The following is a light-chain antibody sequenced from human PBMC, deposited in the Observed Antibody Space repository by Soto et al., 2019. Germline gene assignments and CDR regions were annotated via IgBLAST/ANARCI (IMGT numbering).Light chain of an antibody. J-gene: IGKJ4*01. CDR3: QQRSSWPPT. CDR2: DAS. V-gene: IGKV3-11*01. Sequence: EIVLTQSPATLSLSPGERATLSCRASQSVRSYLAWYQQKPGQAPRLLIYDASNRATGIPARFSGSRSGTDFTLTISRLEPEEFPVYYGQQRSSWPPTFGGGTKVEIK. CDR1: QSVRSY.